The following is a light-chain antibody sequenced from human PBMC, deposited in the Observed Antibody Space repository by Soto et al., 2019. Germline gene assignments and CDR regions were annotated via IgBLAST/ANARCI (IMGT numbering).Light chain of an antibody. Sequence: SYELTQPHSVSVAPGQTARITCGGDNIGSRSVHWYQQKPGQAPVLVVYDDRDRPSGIPDRFSGSNSGNTATLTISRVEAGDEADFYCQVWISDHLVFGGGTK. CDR1: NIGSRS. V-gene: IGLV3-21*02. CDR2: DDR. CDR3: QVWISDHLV. J-gene: IGLJ3*02.